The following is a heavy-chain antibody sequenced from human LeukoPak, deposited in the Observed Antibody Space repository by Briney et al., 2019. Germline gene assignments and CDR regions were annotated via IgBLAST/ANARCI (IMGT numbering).Heavy chain of an antibody. J-gene: IGHJ4*02. V-gene: IGHV3-30*02. Sequence: GGSLRLSCAASGFTFSSYGMHWVRQAPGKGLEWVAFIRYDGSNKYYADSAKGRFTISRDNSKNTLYLQMNSLRAEDTAVYYCAKALNYGDYVAYWGQGTLVTVSS. CDR1: GFTFSSYG. D-gene: IGHD4-17*01. CDR3: AKALNYGDYVAY. CDR2: IRYDGSNK.